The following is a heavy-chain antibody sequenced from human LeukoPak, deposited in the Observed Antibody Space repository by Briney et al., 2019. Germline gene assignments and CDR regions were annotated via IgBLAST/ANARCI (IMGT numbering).Heavy chain of an antibody. V-gene: IGHV3-30*02. CDR1: GFTFSSYD. D-gene: IGHD3-10*01. Sequence: GGSLRLSCAASGFTFSSYDMHWVRQAPGKGLEWVAFIQDDGSNKYNADSVKGRFTISRDNSKNTLYLQMNSLRAEDTAVYYCARSWFYYGSGYDYWGQGILVTVSS. CDR2: IQDDGSNK. CDR3: ARSWFYYGSGYDY. J-gene: IGHJ4*02.